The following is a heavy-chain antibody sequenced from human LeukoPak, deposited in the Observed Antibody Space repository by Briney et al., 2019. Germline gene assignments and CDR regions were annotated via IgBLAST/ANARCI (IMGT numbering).Heavy chain of an antibody. J-gene: IGHJ6*02. Sequence: GGSLRLSCAASGFTFSSHSMNWVRQAPGKGLEWVSYISSSSSTIYYAGSVRGRFTISRDNAKNSLYLQMNSLRAEDTAVYYCARGYYGSATYYNAEKHGMDVWGQGTTVTVSS. CDR2: ISSSSSTI. CDR3: ARGYYGSATYYNAEKHGMDV. CDR1: GFTFSSHS. V-gene: IGHV3-48*04. D-gene: IGHD3-10*01.